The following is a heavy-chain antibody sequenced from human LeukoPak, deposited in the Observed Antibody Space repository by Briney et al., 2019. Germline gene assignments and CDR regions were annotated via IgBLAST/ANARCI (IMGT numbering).Heavy chain of an antibody. J-gene: IGHJ4*02. CDR1: GFTFSSHS. D-gene: IGHD6-13*01. V-gene: IGHV3-48*01. CDR2: ISSSSSTI. CDR3: ASHGSSSLLLGPIDY. Sequence: PGGSLRLSCAASGFTFSSHSMNWVRQAPGKGLEWVSYISSSSSTIYYADSVKGRFTISRDNAKNSLYLQMNSLRAEDTAVYYCASHGSSSLLLGPIDYWGQGTLVTVSS.